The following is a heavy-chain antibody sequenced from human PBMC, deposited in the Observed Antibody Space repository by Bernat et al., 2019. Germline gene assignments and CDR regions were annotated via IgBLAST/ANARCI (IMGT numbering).Heavy chain of an antibody. CDR3: ARGGRIAVAGAPDY. V-gene: IGHV4-34*01. CDR2: INHSGST. Sequence: QVQLQQWGAGLLKPSETLSLTCAVYGGSFSGYYWSWIRQSPGKGLEWIGEINHSGSTNYNPSLKSRVTISVDTSKNQFSLKLSSVTAADTAVYYCARGGRIAVAGAPDYWGQGTLVTVSS. D-gene: IGHD6-19*01. J-gene: IGHJ4*02. CDR1: GGSFSGYY.